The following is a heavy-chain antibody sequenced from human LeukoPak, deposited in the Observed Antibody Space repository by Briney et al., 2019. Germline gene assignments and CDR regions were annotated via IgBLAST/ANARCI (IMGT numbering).Heavy chain of an antibody. CDR1: GFTFTSSA. V-gene: IGHV1-58*02. CDR2: IVVGSGNT. J-gene: IGHJ6*02. D-gene: IGHD3-10*01. Sequence: SVKVSCKASGFTFTSSAMQWVRQARGQRLEWIGWIVVGSGNTNYAQKFQERVTITRDMSTSTAYMELSSLRSEDTAVYYCAVEDYYGSGSYYTLGVWGQGTTVTVSS. CDR3: AVEDYYGSGSYYTLGV.